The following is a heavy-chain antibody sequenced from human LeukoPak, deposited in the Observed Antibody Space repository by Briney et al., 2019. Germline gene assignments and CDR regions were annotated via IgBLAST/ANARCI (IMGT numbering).Heavy chain of an antibody. CDR3: ARDRIVGATTSGY. V-gene: IGHV3-21*01. CDR1: GFIFSSYS. D-gene: IGHD1-26*01. Sequence: GGSLRLSCAASGFIFSSYSMNWVRQAPGKGLEWVSSISSSSSCIYYADSVKGRFTISRDNAKNSLYLQMNSLRAEDTAVYYCARDRIVGATTSGYWGQGTLVTVSS. CDR2: ISSSSSCI. J-gene: IGHJ4*02.